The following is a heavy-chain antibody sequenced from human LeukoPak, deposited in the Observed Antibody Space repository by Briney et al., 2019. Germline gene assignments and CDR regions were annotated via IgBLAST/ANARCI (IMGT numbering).Heavy chain of an antibody. CDR1: GFTFSSYA. Sequence: GGSLRLSCAASGFTFSSYAMHWVRQAPGKGLEYVSAISGNGGSTYYANSVKGRFTISRDNSKNTLYLQMGSLRAEDMAVYYCARGLIPYSSSGAGYYYFDYWGQGTLVTVSS. CDR2: ISGNGGST. J-gene: IGHJ4*02. CDR3: ARGLIPYSSSGAGYYYFDY. V-gene: IGHV3-64*01. D-gene: IGHD6-6*01.